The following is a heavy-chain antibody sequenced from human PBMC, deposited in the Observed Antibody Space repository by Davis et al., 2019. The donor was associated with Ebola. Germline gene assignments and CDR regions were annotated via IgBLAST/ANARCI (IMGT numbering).Heavy chain of an antibody. Sequence: SVKVSCKASGYTFTYRYLHWVRQAPGQALEWMGWITPFNGNTNYAQKFQDRVTITRDRSMSTAYMELSSLRSEDTAMYYCASSVVVASRSVHSHYYGIDGWGQGNKGTGFS. CDR2: ITPFNGNT. V-gene: IGHV1-45*02. J-gene: IGHJ6*02. D-gene: IGHD2-15*01. CDR1: GYTFTYRY. CDR3: ASSVVVASRSVHSHYYGIDG.